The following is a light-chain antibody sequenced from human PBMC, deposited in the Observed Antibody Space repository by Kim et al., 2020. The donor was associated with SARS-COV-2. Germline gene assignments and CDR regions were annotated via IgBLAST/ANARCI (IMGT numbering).Light chain of an antibody. V-gene: IGKV2-28*01. Sequence: EPASISCRSSQSLLDSDGYTYLDWYLQKPGQSPQVLIYLGSNRASGVPDRFSGSGSGTEFTLKISRVEAEDVGVYYCMQALQTPLTFGGGTKLEI. CDR1: QSLLDSDGYTY. J-gene: IGKJ4*01. CDR3: MQALQTPLT. CDR2: LGS.